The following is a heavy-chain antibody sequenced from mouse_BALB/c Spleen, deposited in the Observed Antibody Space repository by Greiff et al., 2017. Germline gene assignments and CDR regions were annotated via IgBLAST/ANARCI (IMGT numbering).Heavy chain of an antibody. J-gene: IGHJ4*01. D-gene: IGHD2-4*01. CDR2: IYPGDGDT. CDR3: ARGGLRHAMDY. CDR1: GYTFTSYW. Sequence: VKLQQSGAELARPGASVKLSCKASGYTFTSYWMQWVKQRPGQGLEWIGAIYPGDGDTRYTQKFKGKATLTADKSSSTAYMQLSSLASEDSAVYYCARGGLRHAMDYWGQGTSVTVSS. V-gene: IGHV1-87*01.